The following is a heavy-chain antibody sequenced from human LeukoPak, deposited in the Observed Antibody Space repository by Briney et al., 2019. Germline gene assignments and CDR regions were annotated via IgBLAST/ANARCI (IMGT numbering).Heavy chain of an antibody. D-gene: IGHD1-26*01. Sequence: GRSLRLSCAASGFTFDDYAMHWVRQAPGKGLEWVSGISWNSGSIGYADSVKGRFTISRDNAKNSLYLQMNSLRAEDTVLYYCAKDYIVGATSAFDIWGQGTMVTVSS. J-gene: IGHJ3*02. CDR3: AKDYIVGATSAFDI. V-gene: IGHV3-9*01. CDR1: GFTFDDYA. CDR2: ISWNSGSI.